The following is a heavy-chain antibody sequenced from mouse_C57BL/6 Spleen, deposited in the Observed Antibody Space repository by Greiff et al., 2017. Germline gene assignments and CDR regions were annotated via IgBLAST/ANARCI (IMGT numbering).Heavy chain of an antibody. CDR2: IYPGDGDT. CDR3: ASRPMDY. J-gene: IGHJ4*01. V-gene: IGHV1-82*01. CDR1: GYAFSSSW. Sequence: QVQLQQSGPELVKPGASVKISCKASGYAFSSSWMNWVKQRPGKGLEWIGRIYPGDGDTNYNGKFKGKATLTADKSSSTAYMQLSSLTSEDSAVYFCASRPMDYWGQGTSVTVSS.